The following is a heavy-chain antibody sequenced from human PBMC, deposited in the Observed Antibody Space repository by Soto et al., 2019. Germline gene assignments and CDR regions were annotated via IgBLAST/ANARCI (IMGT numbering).Heavy chain of an antibody. CDR3: ASARSGDYVTD. J-gene: IGHJ4*01. D-gene: IGHD4-17*01. CDR2: VSYSGET. CDR1: GGSVSSGDDY. Sequence: QVQLQESGPGLVKPSQTLSLTCTVFGGSVSSGDDYWSWIRQPPGKGLEWIGSVSYSGETYYNPSHKSRIALFVDTAMNQFSLRVSSVTDADTAVYYCASARSGDYVTDWGHGTLVTVSS. V-gene: IGHV4-30-4*01.